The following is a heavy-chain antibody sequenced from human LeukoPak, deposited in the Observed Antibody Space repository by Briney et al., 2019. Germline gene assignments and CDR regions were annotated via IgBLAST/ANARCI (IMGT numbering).Heavy chain of an antibody. D-gene: IGHD2-2*02. J-gene: IGHJ4*02. Sequence: GGSLRLSCAASGFTFSSYAMHWVRQAPGKGLEWVAVISYDGSNKYYADSVKGRFTISRDNSKNTLYLQMNSLRAEDTAVYYCARAGCSSTSCYTGGGDYWGQGTLVTVSS. CDR2: ISYDGSNK. CDR3: ARAGCSSTSCYTGGGDY. V-gene: IGHV3-30-3*01. CDR1: GFTFSSYA.